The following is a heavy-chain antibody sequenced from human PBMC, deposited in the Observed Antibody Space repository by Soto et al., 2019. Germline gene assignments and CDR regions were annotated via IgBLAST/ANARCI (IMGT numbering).Heavy chain of an antibody. D-gene: IGHD2-15*01. CDR2: INPGNGNT. J-gene: IGHJ5*02. CDR1: GYSFTRYT. Sequence: RASVKVSCKASGYSFTRYTLNWVRQAPGQRLEWMGWINPGNGNTKSSQKFQDRVIITRDTSASTAYMDLSSLRSEDTAVYYCARGIATGQLDPWGQGTLVTVSS. V-gene: IGHV1-3*01. CDR3: ARGIATGQLDP.